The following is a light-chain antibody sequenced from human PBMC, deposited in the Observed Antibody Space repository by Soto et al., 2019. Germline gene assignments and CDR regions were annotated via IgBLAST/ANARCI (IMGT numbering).Light chain of an antibody. CDR3: QQYGSSALT. Sequence: EIVLTQSPGTLSLSPGERATLSCRASQSVSSSYLVWYQQRPGQPPRLLIYGTSNRAAGIPDRFIGTGSGTDFTLTIYRLEPEDSAVYYCQQYGSSALTFGGGTKVEIK. CDR1: QSVSSSY. V-gene: IGKV3-20*01. J-gene: IGKJ4*01. CDR2: GTS.